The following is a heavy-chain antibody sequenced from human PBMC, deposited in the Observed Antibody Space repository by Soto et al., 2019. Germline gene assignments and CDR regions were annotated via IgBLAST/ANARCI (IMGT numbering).Heavy chain of an antibody. V-gene: IGHV1-2*02. Sequence: VASVKVSCKASGYTFTGYYMHWVRQAPGQGLEWMGWINPNSGGTNYAQKFQGRVTMTRDTSISTAYMELGRLRSDDTAVYYCATGPRVIVLMVYASAPNWFDPWGQGTLVTVSS. D-gene: IGHD2-8*01. CDR3: ATGPRVIVLMVYASAPNWFDP. CDR1: GYTFTGYY. J-gene: IGHJ5*02. CDR2: INPNSGGT.